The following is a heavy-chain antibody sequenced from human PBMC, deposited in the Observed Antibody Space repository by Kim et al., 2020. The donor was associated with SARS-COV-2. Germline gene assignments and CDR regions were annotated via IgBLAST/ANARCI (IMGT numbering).Heavy chain of an antibody. J-gene: IGHJ4*02. CDR3: ASVTKQLAGFDY. D-gene: IGHD6-13*01. Sequence: DYAVSVKSRITINPDTSKNQFSLQLNSVTPEDTAVYYCASVTKQLAGFDYWGQGTLVTVSS. V-gene: IGHV6-1*01.